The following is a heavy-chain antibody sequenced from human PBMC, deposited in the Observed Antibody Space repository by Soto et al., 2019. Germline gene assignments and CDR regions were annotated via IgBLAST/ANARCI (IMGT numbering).Heavy chain of an antibody. CDR1: GGTFSSYA. CDR2: IIPIFGPA. V-gene: IGHV1-69*12. J-gene: IGHJ5*02. CDR3: ARARTVPHSFGP. D-gene: IGHD1-1*01. Sequence: QVQLVQSGAEVKKPGSSVKVSCKASGGTFSSYAISWVRQAPGQGLEWMGGIIPIFGPANYAQKFQGRVTITADESTGTAYMEPSSLRSGDTAVYCCARARTVPHSFGPWGQGALVTVSS.